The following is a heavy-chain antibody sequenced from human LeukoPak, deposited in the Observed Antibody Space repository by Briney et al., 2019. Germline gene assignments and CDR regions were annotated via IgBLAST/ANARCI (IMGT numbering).Heavy chain of an antibody. Sequence: SGTLSLTCTVSGGSISSYYWSWIRQPPGKGLEWIGYIYYSGSTNYNPSLKSRVTISVDTSKNQFSLKLSSVTAADTAVYYCARVGIAARPGYMDVWGKGTTVTVSS. CDR1: GGSISSYY. CDR3: ARVGIAARPGYMDV. D-gene: IGHD6-6*01. V-gene: IGHV4-59*01. CDR2: IYYSGST. J-gene: IGHJ6*03.